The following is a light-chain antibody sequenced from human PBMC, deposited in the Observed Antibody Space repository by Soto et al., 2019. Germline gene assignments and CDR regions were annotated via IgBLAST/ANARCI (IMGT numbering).Light chain of an antibody. CDR2: DVS. J-gene: IGLJ1*01. CDR1: SNDVGHDNY. Sequence: QPVLTQPASVSGSPGQSITISCTGTSNDVGHDNYVSWYQQFPGKVPKLIFYDVSNRPSGVSNRFSGSKSGNTASLTISGLQADDEADYYCSSYTSSGTYVFGTGTKLTVL. V-gene: IGLV2-14*03. CDR3: SSYTSSGTYV.